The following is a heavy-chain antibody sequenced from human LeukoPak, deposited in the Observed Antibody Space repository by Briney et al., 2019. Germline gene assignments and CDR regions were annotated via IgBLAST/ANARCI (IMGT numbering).Heavy chain of an antibody. CDR1: GFTVSSNY. CDR2: IYSGDST. J-gene: IGHJ4*02. Sequence: GGSLRLSCAASGFTVSSNYMSWVRQAPGKGLEWVSVIYSGDSTYYADSVKGRFTISRDNSKNTLYLQMNSLRAEDTAVYYCAKSDCSGIFCYVLDFWGQGTLVAASS. CDR3: AKSDCSGIFCYVLDF. D-gene: IGHD2-15*01. V-gene: IGHV3-53*01.